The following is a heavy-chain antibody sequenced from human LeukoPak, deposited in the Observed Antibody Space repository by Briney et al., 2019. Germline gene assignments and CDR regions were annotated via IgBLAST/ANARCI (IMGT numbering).Heavy chain of an antibody. V-gene: IGHV3-21*04. CDR2: ISSSSSYI. J-gene: IGHJ6*02. CDR1: GFTFSSYS. D-gene: IGHD3-10*01. Sequence: PGGSLRLSCAASGFTFSSYSMNWVRQAPGKGLEWVSSISSSSSYIYYADSVKGRFTISRDNSKNTLYLQMNSLRAEDTAVYYCAIIPWPMVRGVVPYYYGMDVWGQGTTVTVSS. CDR3: AIIPWPMVRGVVPYYYGMDV.